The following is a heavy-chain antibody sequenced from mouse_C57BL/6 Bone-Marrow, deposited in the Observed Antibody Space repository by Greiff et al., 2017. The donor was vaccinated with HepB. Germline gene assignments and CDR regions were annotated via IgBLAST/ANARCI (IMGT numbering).Heavy chain of an antibody. CDR3: ARDMITTVVLDY. CDR2: INPNNGGT. Sequence: QLQQSGPELVKPGASVKISCKASGYTFTDYYMNWVKQSHGKSLEWIGAINPNNGGTSYNQKFKGKATLTVDKSSSTAYMELRSLTSEDSAVYYCARDMITTVVLDYWGQGTTLTVSS. J-gene: IGHJ2*01. D-gene: IGHD1-1*01. V-gene: IGHV1-26*01. CDR1: GYTFTDYY.